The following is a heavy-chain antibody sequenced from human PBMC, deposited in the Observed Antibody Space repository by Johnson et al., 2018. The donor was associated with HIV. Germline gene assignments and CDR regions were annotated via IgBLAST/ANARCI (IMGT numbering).Heavy chain of an antibody. J-gene: IGHJ3*02. CDR3: ARVRLPDAFDI. Sequence: VQLVESGGGVVQPGRSLRLSCAASGFTFSSYAMHWVRQAPGTGLEWVAVISYAGSNKYYADSVKGRFTISRDNSKNTLYLQMNSLRAEDTAVYYCARVRLPDAFDIWGQGTMVTVSS. V-gene: IGHV3-30*04. CDR1: GFTFSSYA. CDR2: ISYAGSNK.